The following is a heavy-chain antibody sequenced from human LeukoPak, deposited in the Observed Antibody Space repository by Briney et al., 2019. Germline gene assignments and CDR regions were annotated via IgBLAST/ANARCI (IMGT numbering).Heavy chain of an antibody. V-gene: IGHV4-59*08. Sequence: SETLFLTCTVSGGSINNYYWSWIRQPPGKGLEWIGYIDHRGNTNYNPSLKSRVTMSVDTSKNQFSLKLSSVTAADTAVYYCARHGTLDYWGQGTLVTVSS. CDR1: GGSINNYY. CDR2: IDHRGNT. D-gene: IGHD1-26*01. CDR3: ARHGTLDY. J-gene: IGHJ4*02.